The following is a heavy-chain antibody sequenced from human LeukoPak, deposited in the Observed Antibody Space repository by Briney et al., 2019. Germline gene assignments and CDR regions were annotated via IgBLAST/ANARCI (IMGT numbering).Heavy chain of an antibody. Sequence: ASVKVSCKASGYTFTSYYMHWVRQAPGQGLEWMGIINPSGGSTNYAQKFQGRVTITADESTSTAYMELSSLRSEDTAVYYCARVPMGIVGAREYFQHWXQGTLVTVSS. V-gene: IGHV1-46*01. D-gene: IGHD1-26*01. CDR3: ARVPMGIVGAREYFQH. J-gene: IGHJ1*01. CDR1: GYTFTSYY. CDR2: INPSGGST.